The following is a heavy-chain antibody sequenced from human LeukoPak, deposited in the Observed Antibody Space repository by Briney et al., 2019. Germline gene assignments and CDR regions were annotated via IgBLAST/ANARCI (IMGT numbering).Heavy chain of an antibody. V-gene: IGHV3-7*04. J-gene: IGHJ4*02. D-gene: IGHD5-24*01. CDR2: IKQDGSKK. CDR3: TRVGYIDEGNDY. Sequence: GGSLRLSCVASGFPFSSYWMTWVRQAPGKGLEWVANIKQDGSKKSYVDSVKGRFTISRDNAKNSLYLQMNSLRAEDTAIYYCTRVGYIDEGNDYWGQGTLVTVSS. CDR1: GFPFSSYW.